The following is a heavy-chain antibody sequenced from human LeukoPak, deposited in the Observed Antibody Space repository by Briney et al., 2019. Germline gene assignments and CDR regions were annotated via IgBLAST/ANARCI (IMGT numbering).Heavy chain of an antibody. Sequence: ASVMVSCKASGYTFINYGIIWVRQAPGQGLEWMGSISADNGNTNYAQKLQDRVTMTTDTSTSTAYMELRSLRSDDTALYYCARVIPQGPYYYHGMDVWGQGTTVTVSS. CDR1: GYTFINYG. V-gene: IGHV1-18*01. CDR3: ARVIPQGPYYYHGMDV. D-gene: IGHD3-16*01. J-gene: IGHJ6*02. CDR2: ISADNGNT.